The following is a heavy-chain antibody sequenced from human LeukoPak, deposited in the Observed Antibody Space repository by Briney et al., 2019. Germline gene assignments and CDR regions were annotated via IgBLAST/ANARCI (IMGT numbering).Heavy chain of an antibody. Sequence: GRSLRLSCAASGFTFRSYWMSWVRQAPGKGLEWVANINQDERDRYYVDSVKGRFTISRDNAKNSVYLQMNSLRAEDTAVYYCARILHISGWSIDYWGQGALVTVSS. D-gene: IGHD6-19*01. CDR3: ARILHISGWSIDY. CDR2: INQDERDR. CDR1: GFTFRSYW. V-gene: IGHV3-7*01. J-gene: IGHJ4*02.